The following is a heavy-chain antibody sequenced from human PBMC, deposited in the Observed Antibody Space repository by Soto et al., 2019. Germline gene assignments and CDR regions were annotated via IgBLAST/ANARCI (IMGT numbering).Heavy chain of an antibody. D-gene: IGHD3-16*01. Sequence: ASVKVSCKASGYTFTTYGIDWVRQAPGQGLEWMGIINASGGSTNYAQKFQGRVTMTRDTSTSTVYMELSSLRSEDTAVYYCAVIGHLDYWGQGTLVTVSS. CDR1: GYTFTTYG. J-gene: IGHJ4*02. CDR2: INASGGST. V-gene: IGHV1-46*01. CDR3: AVIGHLDY.